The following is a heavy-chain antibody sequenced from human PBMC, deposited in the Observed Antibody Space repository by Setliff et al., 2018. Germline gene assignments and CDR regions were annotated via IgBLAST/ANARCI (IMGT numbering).Heavy chain of an antibody. CDR1: GYSISSGYT. J-gene: IGHJ4*01. CDR3: ARDGNNWNDLDY. Sequence: SETLSLTCTVSGYSISSGYTWGWIRQPPGKGLEWVGNIGHTGSINYNPSLKSRLTTSRDTSKNQVSLKLNSVTATDTAVYYCARDGNNWNDLDYWGHGTLVTVSS. CDR2: IGHTGSI. D-gene: IGHD1-20*01. V-gene: IGHV4-38-2*02.